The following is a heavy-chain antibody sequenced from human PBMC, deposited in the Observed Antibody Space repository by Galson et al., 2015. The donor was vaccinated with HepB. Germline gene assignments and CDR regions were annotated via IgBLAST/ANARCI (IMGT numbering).Heavy chain of an antibody. V-gene: IGHV1-69*13. CDR3: ARVVEEMATMTYYFDY. D-gene: IGHD5-24*01. CDR1: GGTFSSYA. Sequence: SVKVSCKASGGTFSSYAISWVRQAPGQGLEWMGGIIPIFGTANYAQKFQGRVTITADESTSTAYMELSSLRSEDTAVYYCARVVEEMATMTYYFDYWGQGTLVTVSS. J-gene: IGHJ4*02. CDR2: IIPIFGTA.